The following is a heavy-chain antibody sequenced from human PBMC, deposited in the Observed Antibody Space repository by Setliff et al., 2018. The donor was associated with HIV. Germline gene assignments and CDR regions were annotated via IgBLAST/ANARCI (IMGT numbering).Heavy chain of an antibody. V-gene: IGHV4-38-2*02. J-gene: IGHJ4*02. CDR2: IYHSGST. Sequence: SETLSLTCTVSGYSISSGYYWGWIRQPPGKGLEWIGSIYHSGSTNYNPSLKSRVTISVDTSKNQFSLKLSSVTAADAAVYYCASRVYYYDVFTDSYVPYHLDHWGQGKLVTVSS. CDR1: GYSISSGYY. CDR3: ASRVYYYDVFTDSYVPYHLDH. D-gene: IGHD3-22*01.